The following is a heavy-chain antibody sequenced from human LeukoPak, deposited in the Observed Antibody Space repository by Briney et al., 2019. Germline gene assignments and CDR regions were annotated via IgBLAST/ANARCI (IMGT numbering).Heavy chain of an antibody. D-gene: IGHD3-10*01. V-gene: IGHV3-23*01. Sequence: GGSLRLSCAASGFTFSSYAMTWVRQVPGKGLEWVSIISGSGGSTYHADSVKGRFTISRDNSKNTLYLQMNSLRAEDTAVYYCAEDQWSGDYYYGMDVWGQGTSVTVSS. CDR2: ISGSGGST. CDR3: AEDQWSGDYYYGMDV. J-gene: IGHJ6*02. CDR1: GFTFSSYA.